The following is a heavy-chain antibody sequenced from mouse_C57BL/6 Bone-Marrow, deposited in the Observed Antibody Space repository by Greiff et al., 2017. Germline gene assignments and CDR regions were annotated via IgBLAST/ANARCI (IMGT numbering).Heavy chain of an antibody. V-gene: IGHV1-81*01. CDR3: ASTAQEGFAY. D-gene: IGHD3-2*02. Sequence: QVQLQQYGAELARPGASVKLSCKASGYTFTSYGISWVKQRTGQGLEWIGEIYPRSGNTYYNEKFKGKATLTADKSSSTAYMELRSLTSEDSAVYFCASTAQEGFAYWGQGTLVTVSA. CDR2: IYPRSGNT. J-gene: IGHJ3*01. CDR1: GYTFTSYG.